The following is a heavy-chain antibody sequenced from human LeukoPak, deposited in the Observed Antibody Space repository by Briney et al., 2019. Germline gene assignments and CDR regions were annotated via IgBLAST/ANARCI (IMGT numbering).Heavy chain of an antibody. V-gene: IGHV3-7*03. D-gene: IGHD3-22*01. J-gene: IGHJ4*02. CDR3: AKSDYYDSSGHPSSFEY. Sequence: GGSLRLSCAASGFTFSSYWMSWVRQAPGKGLEWVANIKQDGSEKYYVDSVKGRFTISRDNAKNSLHLQMNSLRAEDTAVYYCAKSDYYDSSGHPSSFEYWGQGTLVTVSS. CDR2: IKQDGSEK. CDR1: GFTFSSYW.